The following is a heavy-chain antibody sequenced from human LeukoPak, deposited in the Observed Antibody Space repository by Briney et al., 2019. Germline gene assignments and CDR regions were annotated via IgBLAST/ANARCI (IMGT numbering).Heavy chain of an antibody. CDR1: GYTFTGYY. CDR3: ARGPALVRLPYCYGMDV. Sequence: ASVKVSCKASGYTFTGYYMHWVRQAPGQGLEWMGWINHNSGGTNYAQKFQGWVTMTRDTSISTAYMELSRLRSDDTAVYYCARGPALVRLPYCYGMDVWGQGTTVTVSS. D-gene: IGHD5-18*01. CDR2: INHNSGGT. J-gene: IGHJ6*02. V-gene: IGHV1-2*04.